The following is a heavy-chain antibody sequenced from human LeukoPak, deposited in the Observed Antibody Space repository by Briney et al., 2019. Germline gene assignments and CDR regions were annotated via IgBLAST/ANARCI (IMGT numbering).Heavy chain of an antibody. J-gene: IGHJ4*02. Sequence: GGSLRLSCATSGFTFDRYTIHWVRQAPGKGLEWVSLAGWAGSTTYYSDSVRGRFTISRDSGKNSVYLQMNSLTTDDTAFYFCAKELDTMFFDYWGQGALVTVSS. CDR2: AGWAGSTT. CDR1: GFTFDRYT. D-gene: IGHD3-10*02. CDR3: AKELDTMFFDY. V-gene: IGHV3-43*01.